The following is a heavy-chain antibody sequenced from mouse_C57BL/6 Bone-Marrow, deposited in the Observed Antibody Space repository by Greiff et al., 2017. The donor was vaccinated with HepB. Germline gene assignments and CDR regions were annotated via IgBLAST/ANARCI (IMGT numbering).Heavy chain of an antibody. Sequence: VQLQESGAELARPGASVKLSCKASGYTFTSYGISWVKQRTGQGLEWIGEIYPRSGNTYYNEKFKGKATLTADKSSSTAYMELRSLTSEDSAVYFCARGHSSGGPYWGQGTLVTVSA. CDR1: GYTFTSYG. CDR3: ARGHSSGGPY. CDR2: IYPRSGNT. V-gene: IGHV1-81*01. J-gene: IGHJ3*01. D-gene: IGHD3-1*01.